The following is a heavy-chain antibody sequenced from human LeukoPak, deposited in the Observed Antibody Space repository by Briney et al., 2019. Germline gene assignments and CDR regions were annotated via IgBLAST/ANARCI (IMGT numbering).Heavy chain of an antibody. V-gene: IGHV3-7*01. Sequence: GGSLRLSCAASGFIFSSYWVGWVRQAPRKGLEWVANIKQDGSEKYYVDSVKGRFTISRANAMNSRYLQMNSLRAEDTAVYYCARDSQGYVWGKGTTVTISS. J-gene: IGHJ6*04. CDR3: ARDSQGYV. CDR2: IKQDGSEK. CDR1: GFIFSSYW.